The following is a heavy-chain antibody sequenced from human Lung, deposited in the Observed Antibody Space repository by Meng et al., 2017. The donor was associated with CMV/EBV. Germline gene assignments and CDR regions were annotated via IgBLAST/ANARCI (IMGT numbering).Heavy chain of an antibody. V-gene: IGHV3-30-3*01. Sequence: VQLVESGGGVVPPGRSLRLSCAASGFTFSSYAMHWVRQAPGKGLEWVAVISYDGSNKYYADSVKGRFTISRDNSKNTLYLQMNSLRAEDTAVYYCASSSWDSYYFDYWGQGTLVTVSS. CDR2: ISYDGSNK. CDR3: ASSSWDSYYFDY. J-gene: IGHJ4*02. CDR1: GFTFSSYA. D-gene: IGHD6-13*01.